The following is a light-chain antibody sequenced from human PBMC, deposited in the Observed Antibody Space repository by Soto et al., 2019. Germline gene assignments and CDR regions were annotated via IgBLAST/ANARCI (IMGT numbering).Light chain of an antibody. Sequence: NFMLTQPHSVSESQGKTVTISCTRSSGSIASNYVQWYQQRPGSAPTTVIYEDNQRPSGVPDRFSGSIDSSSNSASLTISGLKPEDEADYYCQSYDSSNQNVVFGGGTKVTVL. J-gene: IGLJ2*01. CDR1: SGSIASNY. CDR2: EDN. V-gene: IGLV6-57*04. CDR3: QSYDSSNQNVV.